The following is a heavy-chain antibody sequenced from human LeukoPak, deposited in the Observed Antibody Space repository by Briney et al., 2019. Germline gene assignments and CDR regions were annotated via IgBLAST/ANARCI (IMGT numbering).Heavy chain of an antibody. V-gene: IGHV1-2*06. Sequence: ASVKVSCKASGYTFTGYYMHWVRQAPGQGLEWMGRINPNSGGTNYAQKFQGRVTMTRDTSISTAYMELSRLRSDDTAVYYCARVYCSSTSSYFGAFDIWGQGTMVTVSS. J-gene: IGHJ3*02. CDR2: INPNSGGT. CDR3: ARVYCSSTSSYFGAFDI. D-gene: IGHD2-2*01. CDR1: GYTFTGYY.